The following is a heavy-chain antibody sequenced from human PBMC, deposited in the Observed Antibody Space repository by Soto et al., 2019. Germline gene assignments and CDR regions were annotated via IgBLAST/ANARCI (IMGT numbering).Heavy chain of an antibody. D-gene: IGHD3-3*02. CDR3: ARESFSASPNFFDY. V-gene: IGHV3-48*03. CDR1: GFAFSNYE. CDR2: ISLSGSTI. Sequence: GGSRRLSCAASGFAFSNYEMNWGGQAPGKGLEWVSYISLSGSTIYYADSVKGRFTISRDDAKNSLYLQVDSLRADDTAVYYCARESFSASPNFFDYWGQGTLVTVS. J-gene: IGHJ4*02.